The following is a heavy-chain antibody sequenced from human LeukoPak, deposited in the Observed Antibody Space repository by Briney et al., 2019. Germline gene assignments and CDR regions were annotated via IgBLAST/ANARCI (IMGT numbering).Heavy chain of an antibody. CDR2: ISSSGSNI. D-gene: IGHD3-10*02. J-gene: IGHJ6*04. Sequence: GGSLRLSCAASGFTFSSYEMNWVRQAPGKGLEWVSYISSSGSNIYYADSVKGRFTISRDNAKNSLYLQMNSLRGEDTAVYYCAELGITMIGGVWGKGTTVTISS. V-gene: IGHV3-48*03. CDR1: GFTFSSYE. CDR3: AELGITMIGGV.